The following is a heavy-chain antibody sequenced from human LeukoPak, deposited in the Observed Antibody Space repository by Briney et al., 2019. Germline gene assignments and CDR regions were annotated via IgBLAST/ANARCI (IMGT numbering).Heavy chain of an antibody. D-gene: IGHD5-18*01. J-gene: IGHJ2*01. CDR1: GGSISSYY. CDR3: ARGYSSGYWYFDL. Sequence: SETLSLTCTVSGGSISSYYWSWIRQPAGKGLEWIGRIYASGSTNHNPSLKSRVTISIDTSKNQFSLKLSSVTAADTAVYYCARGYSSGYWYFDLWGRGTRVTVSS. V-gene: IGHV4-4*07. CDR2: IYASGST.